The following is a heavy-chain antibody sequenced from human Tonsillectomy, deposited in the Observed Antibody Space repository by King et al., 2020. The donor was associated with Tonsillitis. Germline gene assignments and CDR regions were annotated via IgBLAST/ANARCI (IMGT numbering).Heavy chain of an antibody. V-gene: IGHV1-2*02. CDR2: INPYSGDT. CDR3: ATNAVGDDASGYRDFRH. D-gene: IGHD3-22*01. CDR1: GDTFTGHF. Sequence: HVQLVESGAELRKPGASVTVSCRTSGDTFTGHFVHWGRQAPGQGLEWMGWINPYSGDTKFAPKFQGSVTLSGDLSVTTAYMGLSRLRPDDSAVYYCATNAVGDDASGYRDFRHWGQGTLVTVSS. J-gene: IGHJ1*01.